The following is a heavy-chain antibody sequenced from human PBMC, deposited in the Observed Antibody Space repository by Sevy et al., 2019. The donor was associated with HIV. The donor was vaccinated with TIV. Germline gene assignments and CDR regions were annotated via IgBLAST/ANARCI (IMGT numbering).Heavy chain of an antibody. CDR2: ISAYNGHT. CDR3: GGGTVWGVSRRGDATFNL. V-gene: IGHV1-18*01. D-gene: IGHD3-10*01. J-gene: IGHJ3*01. CDR1: GYIFTNYG. Sequence: ASVKVSCKASGYIFTNYGITWVRQAPGQGLEWMGWISAYNGHTNYAQKLQGRVTMTTDTSTTTAYMELRSLRSDDTALYYCGGGTVWGVSRRGDATFNLWGQGTMVTVSS.